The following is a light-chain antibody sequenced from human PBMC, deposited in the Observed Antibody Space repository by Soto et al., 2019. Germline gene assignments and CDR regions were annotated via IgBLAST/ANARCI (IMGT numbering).Light chain of an antibody. CDR3: SSYTTSSPHVL. CDR1: SSDVGGYNY. CDR2: DVS. J-gene: IGLJ2*01. V-gene: IGLV2-14*03. Sequence: QSALTQPASVSGSPGQSITISCTGTSSDVGGYNYVSWYQQHPGKGPKLMIYDVSDRHSGVSNRFSGSKSGNTASLTISGLRAEDEADYYCSSYTTSSPHVLFGGGTKVTVL.